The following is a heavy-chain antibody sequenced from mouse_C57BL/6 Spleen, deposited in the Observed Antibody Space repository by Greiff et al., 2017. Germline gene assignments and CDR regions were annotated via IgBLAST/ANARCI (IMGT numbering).Heavy chain of an antibody. CDR1: GFTFSDYY. CDR3: ARLASYYYGSSYGAMDY. J-gene: IGHJ4*01. Sequence: EVKLVESGGGLVQPGGSLKLSCAASGFTFSDYYMYWVRQTPEKRLEWVAYISNGGGSTYYPDTVKGRFTISRDNAKNTLYLQMSRLKSEDTAMYYCARLASYYYGSSYGAMDYWGQGTSVTVSS. V-gene: IGHV5-12*01. CDR2: ISNGGGST. D-gene: IGHD1-1*01.